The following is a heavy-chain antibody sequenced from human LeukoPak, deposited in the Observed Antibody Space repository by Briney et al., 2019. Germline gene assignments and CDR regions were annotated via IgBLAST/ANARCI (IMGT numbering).Heavy chain of an antibody. V-gene: IGHV3-30*04. D-gene: IGHD3-10*01. J-gene: IGHJ4*02. CDR1: GFTFSSYA. CDR3: AKDRWDRMVRGVIVDY. CDR2: ISFDGSNK. Sequence: GGSLRLSCAASGFTFSSYAMHWVRQAPGKGLEWVAVISFDGSNKYYADSVKGRFTISRDNSKNTLYLQMNSLRAEDTAVYYCAKDRWDRMVRGVIVDYWGQGTLVTVSS.